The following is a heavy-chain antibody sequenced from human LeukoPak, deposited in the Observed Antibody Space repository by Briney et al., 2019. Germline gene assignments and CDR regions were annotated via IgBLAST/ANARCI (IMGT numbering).Heavy chain of an antibody. V-gene: IGHV3-21*01. CDR1: GFTFSSYS. D-gene: IGHD3-22*01. J-gene: IGHJ4*02. CDR2: ISSSSSYI. CDR3: ARDPDYYDSSGYSED. Sequence: PGGSLRLSCAASGFTFSSYSMNWVRQAPGKGLEWVSSISSSSSYIYYADSVKGRFTTSRDNAKNSLYLQMNSLRAEDTAVYYCARDPDYYDSSGYSEDWGQGTLVTVSS.